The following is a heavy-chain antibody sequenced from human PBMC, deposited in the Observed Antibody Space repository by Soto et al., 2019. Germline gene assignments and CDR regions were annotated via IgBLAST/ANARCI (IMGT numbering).Heavy chain of an antibody. CDR3: ARLFCRGGSCPSTGFDY. D-gene: IGHD2-15*01. J-gene: IGHJ4*02. V-gene: IGHV1-18*01. CDR1: GYTFTSYG. CDR2: ISSYNGNT. Sequence: ASVKVSCKTSGYTFTSYGISWVRQAPGQGLEWMGWISSYNGNTNSAQKFKDRITMTTDTSTSTAYMELRSLRSDDTSIYFCARLFCRGGSCPSTGFDYWGQGSLVTVSS.